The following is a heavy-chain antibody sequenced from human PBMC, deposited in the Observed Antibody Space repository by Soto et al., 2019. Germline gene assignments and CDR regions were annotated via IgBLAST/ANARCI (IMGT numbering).Heavy chain of an antibody. CDR3: ARGRWRELHRLYYFDY. CDR1: GGSISSYY. CDR2: IYYSGST. Sequence: SETLSLTCSVSGGSISSYYWSWIRQSPGKGLEWIGYIYYSGSTNYNPSLKSRVTISVDTSKNQFSLKLSSVTAADTAVYYCARGRWRELHRLYYFDYWGQGTLVTVSS. D-gene: IGHD1-7*01. J-gene: IGHJ4*02. V-gene: IGHV4-59*01.